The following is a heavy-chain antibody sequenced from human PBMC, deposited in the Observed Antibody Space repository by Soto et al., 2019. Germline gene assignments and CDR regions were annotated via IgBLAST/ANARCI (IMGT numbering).Heavy chain of an antibody. CDR2: ISYDGSNE. D-gene: IGHD6-19*01. Sequence: GGSLRLSCEASGFTFSNYGTHWVRQAPGEGLEWVAHISYDGSNEHYTDSVKGRFTISRDNSKNMVFLQMNSLRAEDTAVYYCAKDEVVFEPYSSGWVDYWGLGTLVTVSS. CDR1: GFTFSNYG. CDR3: AKDEVVFEPYSSGWVDY. J-gene: IGHJ4*02. V-gene: IGHV3-30*18.